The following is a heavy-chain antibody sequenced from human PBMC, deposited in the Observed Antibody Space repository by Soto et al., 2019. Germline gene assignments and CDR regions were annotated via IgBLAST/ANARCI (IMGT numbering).Heavy chain of an antibody. CDR2: ISSSSSYI. CDR1: GFTFSSYS. CDR3: ARDYQHYDILTGRNWFDP. Sequence: PGGSLRLSCAASGFTFSSYSMNWVRQAPGKGLEWVSSISSSSSYIYYADSVKGRFTISRDNAKNSLYLQMNSLRAEDTAVYYCARDYQHYDILTGRNWFDPWGHGPLVTVSS. V-gene: IGHV3-21*01. D-gene: IGHD3-9*01. J-gene: IGHJ5*02.